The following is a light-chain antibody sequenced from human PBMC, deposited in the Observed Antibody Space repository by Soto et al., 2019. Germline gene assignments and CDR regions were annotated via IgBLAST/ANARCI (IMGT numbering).Light chain of an antibody. V-gene: IGLV1-40*01. Sequence: QSVLTQPPSVSAAPGQTVTISCSGSSSNIENNYVSWYQQLPGTAPKLLIYANSNRPSGVPDRFSGSKSGTSASLAITGLQAEDEADYYCQSYDSSLSGSLVFGGGTKLTVL. J-gene: IGLJ2*01. CDR2: ANS. CDR3: QSYDSSLSGSLV. CDR1: SSNIENNY.